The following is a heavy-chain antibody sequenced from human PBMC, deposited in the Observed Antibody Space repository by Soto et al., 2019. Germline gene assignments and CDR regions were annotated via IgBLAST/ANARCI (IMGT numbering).Heavy chain of an antibody. Sequence: SVKVSCKASGGTFSSYAISWVRQAPGQGLEWMGGIIPIFGTANYAQKFQGRVTITADEPTSTAYMELSSLRSEDTAVYYCARGGSHWDYFDYWGQGTLVTVSS. D-gene: IGHD5-12*01. CDR1: GGTFSSYA. V-gene: IGHV1-69*13. CDR2: IIPIFGTA. CDR3: ARGGSHWDYFDY. J-gene: IGHJ4*02.